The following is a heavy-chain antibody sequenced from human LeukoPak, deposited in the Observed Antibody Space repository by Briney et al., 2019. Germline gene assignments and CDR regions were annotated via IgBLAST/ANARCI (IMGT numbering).Heavy chain of an antibody. CDR2: ISSSGST. D-gene: IGHD3-22*01. CDR3: ARGPYSYDSSGAFDI. CDR1: GDSISSGDYY. J-gene: IGHJ3*02. Sequence: SETLFLTCTVSGDSISSGDYYWSWIRQPAGKGLEWIGRISSSGSTNYNPSLKSRVTISVDTSKNQFSLKLSSVTAADTAVYFCARGPYSYDSSGAFDIWGQGTMVTVSS. V-gene: IGHV4-61*02.